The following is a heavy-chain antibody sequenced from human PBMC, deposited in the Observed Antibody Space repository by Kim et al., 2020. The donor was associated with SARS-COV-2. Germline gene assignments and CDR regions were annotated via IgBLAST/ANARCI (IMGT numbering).Heavy chain of an antibody. V-gene: IGHV3-48*03. D-gene: IGHD6-13*01. CDR3: ARGLSSSWHTWSIDY. CDR2: ISSSGSTI. J-gene: IGHJ4*02. CDR1: GFTFSSYE. Sequence: GGSLRLSCAASGFTFSSYEMNWVRQAPGKGLEWVSYISSSGSTIYYADSVKGRFTISRDNAKNSLYLQMNSLRAEDTAVYYCARGLSSSWHTWSIDYWGQGTLVTVSS.